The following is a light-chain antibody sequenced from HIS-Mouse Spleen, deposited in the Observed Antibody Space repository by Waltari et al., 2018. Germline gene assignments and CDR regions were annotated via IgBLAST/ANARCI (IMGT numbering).Light chain of an antibody. J-gene: IGKJ2*01. V-gene: IGKV3-11*01. CDR2: DAS. CDR1: QSVSSY. CDR3: QQRSNWPYT. Sequence: EIVLIQSPAPLSLSQGERATLSCRASQSVSSYLAWYQQNPGQAPRLLIYDASNRATGIPARFSGSGSGTDFTLTISSLEPEDFAVYYCQQRSNWPYTFGQGTKLEIK.